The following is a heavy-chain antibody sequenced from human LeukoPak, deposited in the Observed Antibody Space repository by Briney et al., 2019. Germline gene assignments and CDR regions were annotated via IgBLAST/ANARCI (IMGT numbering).Heavy chain of an antibody. CDR3: ARDEGYYGSGFDY. CDR1: GYTFTGYY. V-gene: IGHV1-2*02. Sequence: ASVKVSCKASGYTFTGYYMHWVRQAPGQGLEWMGWINPNSGGTNYAQKFQGRVTMTRDTSISTAYMEPSRLRSDDTAVYYCARDEGYYGSGFDYWGQGTLVTVSS. D-gene: IGHD3-10*01. J-gene: IGHJ4*02. CDR2: INPNSGGT.